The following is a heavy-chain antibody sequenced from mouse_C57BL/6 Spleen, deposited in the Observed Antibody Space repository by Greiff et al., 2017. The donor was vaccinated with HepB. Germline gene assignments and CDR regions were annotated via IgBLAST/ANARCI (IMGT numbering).Heavy chain of an antibody. CDR1: GFTFSDYY. J-gene: IGHJ2*01. V-gene: IGHV5-16*01. D-gene: IGHD2-4*01. CDR3: ARVYYDYFDY. CDR2: INYDGSST. Sequence: EVQRVESEGGLVQPGSSMKLSCTASGFTFSDYYMAWVRQVPEKGLEWVANINYDGSSTYYLDSLKSRFIISRDNAKNILYLQMSSLKSEDTATYYCARVYYDYFDYWGQGTTLTVSS.